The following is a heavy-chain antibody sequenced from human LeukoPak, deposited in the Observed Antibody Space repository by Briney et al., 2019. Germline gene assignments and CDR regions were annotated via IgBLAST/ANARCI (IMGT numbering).Heavy chain of an antibody. J-gene: IGHJ6*03. CDR2: IYYSGST. CDR3: ARCRDGYNYYYYCMDV. D-gene: IGHD5-24*01. V-gene: IGHV4-39*07. Sequence: SETLSLTCTVSGGSISSSSYYWGWIRQPPGKGLEWIGSIYYSGSTYYNPSLKSRVTISVDTSKNQFSLKLSSVTAADTAVYYCARCRDGYNYYYYCMDVWGKGTTVTVSS. CDR1: GGSISSSSYY.